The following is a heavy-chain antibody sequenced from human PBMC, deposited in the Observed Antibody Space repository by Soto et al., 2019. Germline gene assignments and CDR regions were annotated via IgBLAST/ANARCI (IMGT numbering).Heavy chain of an antibody. CDR3: ARLPTRLPMYYFDY. CDR1: GGSISSSSYY. D-gene: IGHD5-12*01. V-gene: IGHV4-39*01. J-gene: IGHJ4*02. CDR2: IYYSGST. Sequence: PSETLSLTCTVSGGSISSSSYYWGWIRQPPGKGLEWIGSIYYSGSTYYNPSLKSRVTISVDTSKNQFSLKLSSVTAADTAVYNCARLPTRLPMYYFDYWGQGTLVTVSS.